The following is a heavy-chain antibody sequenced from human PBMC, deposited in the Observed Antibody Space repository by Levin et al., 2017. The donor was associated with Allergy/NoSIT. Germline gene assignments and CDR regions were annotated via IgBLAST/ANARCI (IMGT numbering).Heavy chain of an antibody. Sequence: KYGESLKISCKASGYSFTNYWIGWVRQMPGKGLEWMGIMYPGDSDTRYSPSFQGQVTISADKSISTAYLQWSSLKASDTAMYYCARREWTAGRYYNFDYWGQGTLVTVSS. CDR2: MYPGDSDT. CDR1: GYSFTNYW. J-gene: IGHJ4*02. D-gene: IGHD1-26*01. CDR3: ARREWTAGRYYNFDY. V-gene: IGHV5-51*01.